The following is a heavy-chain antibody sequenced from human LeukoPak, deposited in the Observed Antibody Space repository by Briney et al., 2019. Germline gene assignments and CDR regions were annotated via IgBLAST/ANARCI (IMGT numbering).Heavy chain of an antibody. CDR1: GGSISSYY. J-gene: IGHJ4*02. D-gene: IGHD3-3*01. V-gene: IGHV4-4*07. CDR2: IYTSGST. CDR3: ARLREIPVFGVVTKSTFYFDY. Sequence: SETLSLTCTVSGGSISSYYWSWIRQPAGKGLEWIGRIYTSGSTNYNPSLKSRVTMSVDTSKNQFSLKLSSVTAEDTAVYYCARLREIPVFGVVTKSTFYFDYWGQGTLVTVSS.